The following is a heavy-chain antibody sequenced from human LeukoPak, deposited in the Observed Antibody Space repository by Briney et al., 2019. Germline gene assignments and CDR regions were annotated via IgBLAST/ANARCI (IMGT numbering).Heavy chain of an antibody. CDR1: GFTFSSYE. J-gene: IGHJ2*01. Sequence: PGGSLRLSCAASGFTFSSYEMNWVRQAPGKGLEWVSYLSTSGSTIYYADSVKGRFTISRDNAKNSMYLQMNSLRAEDTAVYYCARDHGRWYFDLWGRGTLVTVSS. CDR3: ARDHGRWYFDL. CDR2: LSTSGSTI. V-gene: IGHV3-48*03. D-gene: IGHD3/OR15-3a*01.